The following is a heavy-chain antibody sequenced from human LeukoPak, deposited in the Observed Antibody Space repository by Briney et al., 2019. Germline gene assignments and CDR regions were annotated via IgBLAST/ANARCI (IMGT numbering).Heavy chain of an antibody. J-gene: IGHJ3*02. D-gene: IGHD3-22*01. CDR3: ARVEYYYDSSGPDDAFDI. CDR2: INTNTGNP. Sequence: GASVKVSCKASGYTFTSHAMNWVRQAPGQGLEWMGWINTNTGNPTYAQGFTGRFVFSLDTSVSTAYLQISSLKAEDTAVYYCARVEYYYDSSGPDDAFDIWGQGTMVTVSS. CDR1: GYTFTSHA. V-gene: IGHV7-4-1*02.